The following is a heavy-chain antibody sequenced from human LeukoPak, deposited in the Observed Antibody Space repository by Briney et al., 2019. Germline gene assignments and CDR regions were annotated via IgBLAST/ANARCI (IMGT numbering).Heavy chain of an antibody. J-gene: IGHJ5*02. Sequence: SETLSLTCTVSGGSISSYYWSWIRQPAGKGLEWIGRIYTSGSTNYNPSLKSRVTMSVDTSKNQFSLELSSVTAADTAVYYCARTYGSGTGPYNWFDPWGQGTLVTVSS. D-gene: IGHD3-10*01. CDR2: IYTSGST. V-gene: IGHV4-4*07. CDR3: ARTYGSGTGPYNWFDP. CDR1: GGSISSYY.